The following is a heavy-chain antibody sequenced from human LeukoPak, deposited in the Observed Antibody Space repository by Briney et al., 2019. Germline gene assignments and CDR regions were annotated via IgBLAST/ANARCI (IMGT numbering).Heavy chain of an antibody. J-gene: IGHJ6*03. V-gene: IGHV3-48*03. CDR3: ARSPAGATYYLDV. CDR2: ISSSGSTT. CDR1: GFTFTSDE. D-gene: IGHD1-14*01. Sequence: GGSLRLSCAASGFTFTSDEMNWVREAPGTGREWVSYISSSGSTTYYADSMKGRFTISRDNAKNSLYLQMNSLRAEDTAVYYCARSPAGATYYLDVWGKGTTVTISS.